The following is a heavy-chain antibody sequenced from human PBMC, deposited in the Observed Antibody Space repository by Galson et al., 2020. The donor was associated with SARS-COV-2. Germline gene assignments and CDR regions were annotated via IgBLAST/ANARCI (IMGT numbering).Heavy chain of an antibody. CDR1: GGSISSPNW. Sequence: ASETLSLTCGVSGGSISSPNWWSWVRQPPGRTLEWIGEVFRAGTTNYNPSLRGRVTISVDKSNNRFSLRLSSGTAADTAVYFCARAPLGVAGPHRFDSWGQGTLVTVSS. CDR2: VFRAGTT. CDR3: ARAPLGVAGPHRFDS. V-gene: IGHV4-4*02. J-gene: IGHJ4*02. D-gene: IGHD6-19*01.